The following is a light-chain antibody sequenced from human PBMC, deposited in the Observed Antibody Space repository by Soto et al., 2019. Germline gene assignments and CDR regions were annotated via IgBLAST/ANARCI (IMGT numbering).Light chain of an antibody. CDR3: SSYTSSSILYV. CDR2: EVS. J-gene: IGLJ1*01. Sequence: QSALTQPASVSGSPGQSITISCTGTSSDVGGYNYVSWYQQHPGKAPKLMIYEVSNRPSGVSNRFSGSKSGNTASLTISALQAEDEADYYCSSYTSSSILYVFGTGTKLTVL. CDR1: SSDVGGYNY. V-gene: IGLV2-14*01.